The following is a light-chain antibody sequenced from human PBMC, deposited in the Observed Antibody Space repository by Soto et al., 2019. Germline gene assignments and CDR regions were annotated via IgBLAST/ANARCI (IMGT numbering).Light chain of an antibody. CDR1: QNVYNN. Sequence: ETVMTQSPVTLSLSPGARATLSCRASQNVYNNLVWYQHKPGQAPRRLIYAASTRATGVPARFSDSGSGTEFNRTITSLQSEDFAVYSCQQYNTWPCTFGQGTKLEI. J-gene: IGKJ2*02. CDR2: AAS. V-gene: IGKV3-15*01. CDR3: QQYNTWPCT.